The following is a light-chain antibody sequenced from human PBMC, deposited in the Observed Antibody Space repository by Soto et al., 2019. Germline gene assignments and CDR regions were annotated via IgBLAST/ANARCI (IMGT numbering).Light chain of an antibody. V-gene: IGKV3D-20*02. CDR3: QQRSNWPLT. CDR2: GAL. CDR1: QSVSKSF. Sequence: EIVLTQSPGTLSMSPGERVVLSCRASQSVSKSFVAWYQQKPGQAPRLLIYGALSRATGIPDRFSGSGSGTDFTLTISRLEPEDFAVYYCQQRSNWPLTFGPGTKVDIK. J-gene: IGKJ3*01.